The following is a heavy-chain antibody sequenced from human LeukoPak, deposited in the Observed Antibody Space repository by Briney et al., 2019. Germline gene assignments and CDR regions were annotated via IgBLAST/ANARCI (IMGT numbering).Heavy chain of an antibody. D-gene: IGHD4/OR15-4a*01. Sequence: SETLSLTCTVSGGSISSSSYYWGWIRQPPGKGLEWIGSIYYSGSTYYNPSLKSRVTISVDTSKNQFSLKLSSVTAADTAVHYCASLYGGPPGFYYYYMDVWGKGTTVTVSS. J-gene: IGHJ6*03. CDR2: IYYSGST. CDR3: ASLYGGPPGFYYYYMDV. CDR1: GGSISSSSYY. V-gene: IGHV4-39*01.